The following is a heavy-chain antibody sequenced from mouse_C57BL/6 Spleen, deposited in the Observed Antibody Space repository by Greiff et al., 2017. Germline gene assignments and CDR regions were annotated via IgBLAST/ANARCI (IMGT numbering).Heavy chain of an antibody. J-gene: IGHJ1*03. CDR2: IDPSDSYT. Sequence: VQLQQPGAELVRPGTSVKLSCKASGYTFTSYWMHWVKQRPGQGLEWIGVIDPSDSYTNYNQKFKGKATLTVDTSSRTAYMQLSSLTSADSAVYYCARDYGSSPYWYFAVWGTGTPVTVSS. CDR3: ARDYGSSPYWYFAV. CDR1: GYTFTSYW. V-gene: IGHV1-59*01. D-gene: IGHD1-1*01.